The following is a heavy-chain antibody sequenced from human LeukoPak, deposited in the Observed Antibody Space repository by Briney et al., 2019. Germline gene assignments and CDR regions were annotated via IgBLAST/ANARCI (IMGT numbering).Heavy chain of an antibody. J-gene: IGHJ4*02. V-gene: IGHV4-39*01. D-gene: IGHD5-18*01. CDR1: GGSISSSSYY. CDR2: IYYSGST. Sequence: SETLSLTCTVSGGSISSSSYYWGWIRQPPGKGLEWIGSIYYSGSTYYNPSLKSRVTISVDTSKNQFSLKLSSVTAADTAVYYRARHEFSYGRFDYWGQGTLVTVSS. CDR3: ARHEFSYGRFDY.